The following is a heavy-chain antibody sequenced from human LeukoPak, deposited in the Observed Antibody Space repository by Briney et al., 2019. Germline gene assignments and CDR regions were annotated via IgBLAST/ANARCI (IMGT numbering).Heavy chain of an antibody. J-gene: IGHJ6*02. Sequence: GGSLRLSCAASGFSFSSYVMSWVRQAPGKGLQWVSGIGGGGVNIWYADSVKGRFTISRDDAKDSLFLQMNSLRAEDTAVYYCARGHYGLDVWGQGTTVTVSS. CDR3: ARGHYGLDV. CDR1: GFSFSSYV. V-gene: IGHV3-21*04. CDR2: IGGGGVNI.